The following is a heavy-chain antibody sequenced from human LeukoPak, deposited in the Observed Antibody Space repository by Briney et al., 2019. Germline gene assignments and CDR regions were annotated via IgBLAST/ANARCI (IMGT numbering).Heavy chain of an antibody. J-gene: IGHJ4*02. V-gene: IGHV3-30*02. CDR1: GFTFSTYG. Sequence: GGSLRLSCAASGFTFSTYGMHWVGQAPGKGLEWVAFIRYDGSNKYYADSVKGRFTISRDNAKNSLYLQMNSLRAEDTAVYYCARDLVRDSSSWYREGAVDYWGQGTLVTVSS. D-gene: IGHD6-13*01. CDR3: ARDLVRDSSSWYREGAVDY. CDR2: IRYDGSNK.